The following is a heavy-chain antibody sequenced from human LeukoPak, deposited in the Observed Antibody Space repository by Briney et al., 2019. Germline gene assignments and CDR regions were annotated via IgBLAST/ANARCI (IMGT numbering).Heavy chain of an antibody. CDR3: ARDTDYYDSSGYTTAIDY. CDR2: IYYSGST. V-gene: IGHV4-39*02. CDR1: GGSISSSSYY. Sequence: SETLSLTCTVSGGSISSSSYYWGWIRQPPGKGLEWIGSIYYSGSTYYNPSLKSRVTISVDTSKNQFSLKLSSVTAADTAVYYCARDTDYYDSSGYTTAIDYWGQGTLVTVSS. D-gene: IGHD3-22*01. J-gene: IGHJ4*02.